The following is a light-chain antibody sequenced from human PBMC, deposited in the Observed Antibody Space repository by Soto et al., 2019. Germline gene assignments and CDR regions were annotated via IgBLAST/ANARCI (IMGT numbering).Light chain of an antibody. CDR2: TSS. V-gene: IGKV1-39*01. Sequence: DIQMTQSPSSLYESIGDRVTITCRASQSINRYLNWYQQKPGKAPKLLIYTSSNLQSGVPSRFSGSGFGTDFTLTISSLQPEDFATYYCQQIYITPYTFGQGTKLETK. CDR1: QSINRY. CDR3: QQIYITPYT. J-gene: IGKJ2*01.